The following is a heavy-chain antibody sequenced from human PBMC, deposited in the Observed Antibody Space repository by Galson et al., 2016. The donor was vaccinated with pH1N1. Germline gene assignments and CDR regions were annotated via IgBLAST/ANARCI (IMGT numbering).Heavy chain of an antibody. V-gene: IGHV3-7*01. CDR3: ARARFDP. CDR1: GFTFSNFW. J-gene: IGHJ5*02. CDR2: IRQDGSEK. Sequence: SLRLSCAASGFTFSNFWMHWVRQAPGKGLEWVANIRQDGSEKYYVDSVKGRFTIFRDNAKNPLYLQMNSLTAEDTAVYYCARARFDPWGQGTLVTVSS.